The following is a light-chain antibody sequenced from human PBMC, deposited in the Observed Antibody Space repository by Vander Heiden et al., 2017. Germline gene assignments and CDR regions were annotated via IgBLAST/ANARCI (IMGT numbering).Light chain of an antibody. Sequence: SALTQAASASGSTGHSITISCTGTISDVGAYDYVSWYQHRPGKAPQLIIYDVSTRPSGVSDRFSGSKSGITASLSISGVQAEDEADYYCNSYTTKNTLVFGSGT. CDR1: ISDVGAYDY. J-gene: IGLJ1*01. CDR2: DVS. CDR3: NSYTTKNTLV. V-gene: IGLV2-14*03.